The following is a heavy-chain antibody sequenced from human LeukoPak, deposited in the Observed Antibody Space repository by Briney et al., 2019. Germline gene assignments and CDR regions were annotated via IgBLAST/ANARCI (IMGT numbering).Heavy chain of an antibody. CDR3: ASDYEGFEH. CDR1: GFAFATYT. Sequence: GGSLRLSCEASGFAFATYTMHWVRQAPGKGLEWVAVISYDLSTTDYADSVKGRFTISRDNSKKTLFLEMNSLTSDDTALYYCASDYEGFEHWGQGALVIVSS. V-gene: IGHV3-30*04. J-gene: IGHJ4*02. D-gene: IGHD5-12*01. CDR2: ISYDLSTT.